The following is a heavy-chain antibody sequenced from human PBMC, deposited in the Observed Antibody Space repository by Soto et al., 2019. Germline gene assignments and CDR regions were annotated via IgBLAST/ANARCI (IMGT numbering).Heavy chain of an antibody. CDR3: ARVSRGYSGYDVYYFDY. CDR1: GGTFSSYT. J-gene: IGHJ4*02. CDR2: IIPILGIA. V-gene: IGHV1-69*02. D-gene: IGHD5-12*01. Sequence: RASVKVSCKASGGTFSSYTISWVRQAPGQGLERMGRIIPILGIANYAQKFQGRVTITADKSTSTAYMELSSLRSEDTAVYYCARVSRGYSGYDVYYFDYWGKGTLVTVSS.